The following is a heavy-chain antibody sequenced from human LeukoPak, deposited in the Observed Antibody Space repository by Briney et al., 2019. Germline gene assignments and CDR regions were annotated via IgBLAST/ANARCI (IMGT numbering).Heavy chain of an antibody. Sequence: GGSLRLSCAASGFTFSSYEMNWVRQAPGKGLEWVSYISISGSTIYYADSVKGRFTISRDNAKNSLYLQMNSLRAEDTAVYYCARDRSRASHWGQGTLVTVSS. V-gene: IGHV3-48*03. CDR3: ARDRSRASH. D-gene: IGHD3-16*02. J-gene: IGHJ4*02. CDR1: GFTFSSYE. CDR2: ISISGSTI.